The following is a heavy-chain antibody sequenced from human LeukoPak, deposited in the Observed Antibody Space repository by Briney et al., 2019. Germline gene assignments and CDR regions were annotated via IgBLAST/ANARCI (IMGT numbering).Heavy chain of an antibody. J-gene: IGHJ3*02. CDR3: ARLSSWYSGAFDI. CDR1: GGSFSGYY. Sequence: SETLSLTCAVYGGSFSGYYWSWIRQPPGKGLEWIGEINHSGSTNYNPSLKSRVTISVDTSKNQFSLKLSSVTAADTAVYYCARLSSWYSGAFDIWGQGTMVTVSS. D-gene: IGHD6-13*01. V-gene: IGHV4-34*01. CDR2: INHSGST.